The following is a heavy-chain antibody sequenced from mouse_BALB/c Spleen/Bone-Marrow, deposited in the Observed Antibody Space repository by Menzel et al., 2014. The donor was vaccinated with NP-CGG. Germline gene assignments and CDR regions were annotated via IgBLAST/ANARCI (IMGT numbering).Heavy chain of an antibody. V-gene: IGHV5-17*02. CDR2: ISSVSTTI. CDR3: ARCGYDDFDC. J-gene: IGHJ2*01. CDR1: GFTFSSFG. Sequence: EVKLAEPGGGLVQPGGSRKLSCATSGFTFSSFGMHWVRQASEKGLEWVAYISSVSTTISYADTVKGRFTISRDDPKNTLFLQMTSLRSEDTAMYYCARCGYDDFDCWGQGTTLTVSS. D-gene: IGHD2-2*01.